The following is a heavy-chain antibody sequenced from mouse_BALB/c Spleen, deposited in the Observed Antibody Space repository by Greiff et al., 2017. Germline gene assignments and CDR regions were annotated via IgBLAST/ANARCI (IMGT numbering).Heavy chain of an antibody. Sequence: VKLMESGPGLVQPSQSLSITCTVSGFSLTSYGVHWVRQSPGKGLEWLGVIWSGGSTDYNAAFISRLSISKDNSKSQVFFKMNSLQADDTAIYYCARNSGDGKPEGAMDYWGHGTSVTVSS. J-gene: IGHJ4*01. V-gene: IGHV2-4-1*01. CDR3: ARNSGDGKPEGAMDY. D-gene: IGHD2-1*01. CDR1: GFSLTSYG. CDR2: IWSGGST.